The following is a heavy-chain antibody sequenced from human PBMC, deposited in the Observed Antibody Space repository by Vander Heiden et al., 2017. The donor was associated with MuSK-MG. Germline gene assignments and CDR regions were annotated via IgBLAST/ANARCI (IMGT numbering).Heavy chain of an antibody. V-gene: IGHV3-7*03. Sequence: EVQLVESGGGLVQPGGSRRLPCAASGFTFSSYWRSWVRQAPGKGLEWVANIKQDGSEKYYVDSVKGRFTISRDNAKNSLYLQMNSLRAEDTAVYYCAREKGYYDSSGYWVDAFDIWGQGTMVTVSS. CDR1: GFTFSSYW. D-gene: IGHD3-22*01. J-gene: IGHJ3*02. CDR2: IKQDGSEK. CDR3: AREKGYYDSSGYWVDAFDI.